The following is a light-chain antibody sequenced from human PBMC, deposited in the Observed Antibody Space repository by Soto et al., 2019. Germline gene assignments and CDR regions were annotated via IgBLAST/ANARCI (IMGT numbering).Light chain of an antibody. Sequence: QSALTQPRSVSGSHGQSVTISCTGTSSDVGAYNFVSWYQQHPGRVPKLMIYDVRRRPSGVPDRFSGSKSVNTASLTIYGLQADDEADYYCCSYAGSDTLVFGGGTKLAVL. J-gene: IGLJ3*02. CDR1: SSDVGAYNF. CDR2: DVR. V-gene: IGLV2-11*01. CDR3: CSYAGSDTLV.